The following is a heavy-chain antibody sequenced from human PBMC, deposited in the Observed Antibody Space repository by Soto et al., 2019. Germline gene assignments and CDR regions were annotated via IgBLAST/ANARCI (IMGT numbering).Heavy chain of an antibody. CDR1: GYTFTSYG. CDR3: ARDRVVPRGYYYYGMDV. D-gene: IGHD2-2*01. J-gene: IGHJ6*02. Sequence: GASVKVSCKASGYTFTSYGISWVRQAPGQGLEWMGWISAYNGNTNYAQKLQGRVTMTTDTSTSTAYMELRSLRSDDTAVYYCARDRVVPRGYYYYGMDVWGQGTTVTVSS. CDR2: ISAYNGNT. V-gene: IGHV1-18*01.